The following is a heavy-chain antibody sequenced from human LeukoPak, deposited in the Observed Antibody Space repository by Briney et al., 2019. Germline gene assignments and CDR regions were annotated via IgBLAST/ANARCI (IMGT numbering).Heavy chain of an antibody. J-gene: IGHJ3*02. CDR1: GGSFSGYY. Sequence: PSETLSLTCAVYGGSFSGYYWSWIRQPPGKGLEWIGEINHSGSTNYNPSLKSRVTISVDTSKNQFSLKLSSVTAADTAVYYCTRTGWYCSSTSCRTTGAFDIWAKGQWSPSLQ. CDR3: TRTGWYCSSTSCRTTGAFDI. D-gene: IGHD2-2*01. V-gene: IGHV4-34*01. CDR2: INHSGST.